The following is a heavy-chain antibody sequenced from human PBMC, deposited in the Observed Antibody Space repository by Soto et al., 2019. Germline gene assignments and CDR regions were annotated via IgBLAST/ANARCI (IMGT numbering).Heavy chain of an antibody. D-gene: IGHD7-27*01. J-gene: IGHJ5*02. CDR2: FSAYNGDT. CDR3: ARDTLGTETTSLLDP. Sequence: QVQLVQSGGEVKNPGASVKVSCKASGYTFNNYGISWVRQAPGQGLVWMGWFSAYNGDTNYAHKVQGRDTMTTDTSPSTAYMEPRSLRSDDTAVYYCARDTLGTETTSLLDPLRQGTLVTVA. CDR1: GYTFNNYG. V-gene: IGHV1-18*01.